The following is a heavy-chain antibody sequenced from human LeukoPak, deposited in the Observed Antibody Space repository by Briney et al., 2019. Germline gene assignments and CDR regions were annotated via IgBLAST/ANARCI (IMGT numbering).Heavy chain of an antibody. CDR1: GFTFSSYS. Sequence: TGGSLRLSCAASGFTFSSYSMNWVRQAPGKGLEWVSYISSSSSTIYYADSVKGRFTISRDNAKNSLYLQMNSLRAEDTAVYYCARDPARYYYYYMDVWGKGTTVTVSS. J-gene: IGHJ6*03. CDR3: ARDPARYYYYYMDV. CDR2: ISSSSSTI. V-gene: IGHV3-48*04.